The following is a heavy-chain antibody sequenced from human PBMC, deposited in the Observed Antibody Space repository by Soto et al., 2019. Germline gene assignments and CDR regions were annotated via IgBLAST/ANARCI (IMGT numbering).Heavy chain of an antibody. J-gene: IGHJ3*02. D-gene: IGHD2-15*01. Sequence: SETLSLTCAVSGGSISSDNWWSWVRQPPGKGLEWIGEIYHSGSTNYNPSLKSRATISLDKSNNQFSLKLSSVTAADAAVYYCARVIVMVLGGTSAFDIWGQGTMVTVSS. V-gene: IGHV4-4*02. CDR3: ARVIVMVLGGTSAFDI. CDR2: IYHSGST. CDR1: GGSISSDNW.